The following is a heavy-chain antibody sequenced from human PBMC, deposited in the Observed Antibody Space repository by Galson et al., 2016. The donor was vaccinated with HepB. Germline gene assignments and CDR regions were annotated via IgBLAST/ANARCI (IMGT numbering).Heavy chain of an antibody. Sequence: ETLSLTCTVSGGSINSDYWSWIRQPPGKGLEWIGCIHSSGSTKYDPPLKGRVTISIDTSKSEFSLRLRSVTAADTAVYYCARLRGYNRAWWRIDHWGRGTLASVSS. D-gene: IGHD6-19*01. V-gene: IGHV4-4*09. CDR2: IHSSGST. CDR3: ARLRGYNRAWWRIDH. J-gene: IGHJ5*02. CDR1: GGSINSDY.